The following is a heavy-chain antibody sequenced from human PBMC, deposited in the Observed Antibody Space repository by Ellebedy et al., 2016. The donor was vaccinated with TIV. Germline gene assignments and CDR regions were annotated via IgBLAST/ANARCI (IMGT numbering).Heavy chain of an antibody. Sequence: GESLKISXAASGFTFSSYAMSWVRQAPGKGLEWVSAISGSGGSTYYADSVKGRFTISRDNSKNTLYLQMNSLRAEDTAVYYCAKGSGSYYFEAFDIWGQGTMVTVSS. CDR2: ISGSGGST. V-gene: IGHV3-23*01. CDR3: AKGSGSYYFEAFDI. CDR1: GFTFSSYA. J-gene: IGHJ3*02. D-gene: IGHD1-26*01.